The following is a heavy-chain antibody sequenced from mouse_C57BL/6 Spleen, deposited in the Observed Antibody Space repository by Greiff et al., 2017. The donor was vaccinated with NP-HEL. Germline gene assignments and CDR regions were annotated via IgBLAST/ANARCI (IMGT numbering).Heavy chain of an antibody. J-gene: IGHJ1*03. CDR1: GFTFSDYG. V-gene: IGHV5-17*01. CDR2: ISSGSSTI. Sequence: EVKLVESGGGLVKPGGSLKLSCAASGFTFSDYGMHWVRQAPEKGLEWVAYISSGSSTIYYADTVQGRFTISRDNAKNTLFLQMTSLRSEDTAMYYCARRDSYFDVWGTGTTVTVSS. CDR3: ARRDSYFDV.